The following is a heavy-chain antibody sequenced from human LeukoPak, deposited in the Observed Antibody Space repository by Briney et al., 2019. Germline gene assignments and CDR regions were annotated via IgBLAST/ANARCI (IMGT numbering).Heavy chain of an antibody. CDR3: ARGRDYYDSSGAPSYGGN. CDR1: GGSFSGYY. V-gene: IGHV4-34*01. Sequence: PSETLSLTCAVYGGSFSGYYWSWIRQPPGKGLEWIGEINRSGSTNYNPSLKSRVTISVDTSKNQFSLKLSSVTAADTAVYYCARGRDYYDSSGAPSYGGNWGQGTLVTVSS. J-gene: IGHJ4*02. D-gene: IGHD3-22*01. CDR2: INRSGST.